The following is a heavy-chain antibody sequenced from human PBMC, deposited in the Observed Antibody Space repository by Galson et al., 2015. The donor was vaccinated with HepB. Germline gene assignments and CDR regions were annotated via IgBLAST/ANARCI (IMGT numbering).Heavy chain of an antibody. V-gene: IGHV3-30*02. CDR3: ARDGSGAPYYFDY. D-gene: IGHD2-15*01. J-gene: IGHJ4*02. CDR1: GFTFSSYG. CDR2: IRYDGSNK. Sequence: SLRLSCAASGFTFSSYGMHWVRQAPGKGLEWVAFIRYDGSNKYYADSVKGRFTISRDNSKNTLYLQMNSLRAEDTAVYYCARDGSGAPYYFDYWGQGTLVTVSS.